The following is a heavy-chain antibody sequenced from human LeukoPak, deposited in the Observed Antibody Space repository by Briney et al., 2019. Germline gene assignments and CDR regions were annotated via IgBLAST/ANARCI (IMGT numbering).Heavy chain of an antibody. CDR1: RYTFIDYS. CDR2: INTNTGNP. J-gene: IGHJ5*01. Sequence: ASVKVSCKASRYTFIDYSINWVRQAPGQGLEWMGWINTNTGNPTYAQGFTGRFGFSLDTSVNTAYLQIIILKAQDTAVYFCAREGPGASNWFDSWGQGSLVSVSS. D-gene: IGHD3-10*01. V-gene: IGHV7-4-1*02. CDR3: AREGPGASNWFDS.